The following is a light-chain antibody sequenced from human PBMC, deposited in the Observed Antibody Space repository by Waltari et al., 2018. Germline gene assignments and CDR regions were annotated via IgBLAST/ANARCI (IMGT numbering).Light chain of an antibody. CDR3: QVWDSSSDHPLYV. V-gene: IGLV3-21*03. CDR2: DDR. CDR1: NIGSKS. J-gene: IGLJ1*01. Sequence: SYVLTQPPSVSVAPGKTARITCGGNNIGSKSEHWYQQKPGQAPVLVVYDDRDRPSGIPGRFAGSNSGNTATLTISRGEAGDEADYYCQVWDSSSDHPLYVFGTGTKVTVL.